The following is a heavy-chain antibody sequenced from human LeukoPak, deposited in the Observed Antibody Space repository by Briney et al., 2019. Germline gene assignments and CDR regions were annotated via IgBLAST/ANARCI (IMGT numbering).Heavy chain of an antibody. CDR2: ISAYNGHT. V-gene: IGHV1-18*01. Sequence: ASVKVSCKASGYTFTSYGISWVRQAPGQGLEWMGWISAYNGHTHYPQRLQGRVTITTDTSTSTAFMELRSLRSDDTAVYYCARGFPPRMYYDSSGYYSYYFDYWGQGTLVTVSS. J-gene: IGHJ4*02. D-gene: IGHD3-22*01. CDR1: GYTFTSYG. CDR3: ARGFPPRMYYDSSGYYSYYFDY.